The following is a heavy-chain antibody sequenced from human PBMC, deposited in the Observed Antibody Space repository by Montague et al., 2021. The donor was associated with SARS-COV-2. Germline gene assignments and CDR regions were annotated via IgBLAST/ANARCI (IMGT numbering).Heavy chain of an antibody. CDR3: ARTGYSSGWHSFDY. D-gene: IGHD6-19*01. Sequence: SETLSLTCVVSGGSISSINWWSWVRQPPRKGLEWIGEIYHSGSTNYNPSLKSRVIISVDKSKHQFSLKLSSVTAADTAVYYCARTGYSSGWHSFDYWGQGTLVTVSS. CDR2: IYHSGST. CDR1: GGSISSINW. V-gene: IGHV4-4*02. J-gene: IGHJ4*02.